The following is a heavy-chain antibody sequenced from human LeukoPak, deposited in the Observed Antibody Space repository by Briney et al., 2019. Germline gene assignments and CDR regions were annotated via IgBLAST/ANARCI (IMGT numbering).Heavy chain of an antibody. CDR3: ARHGGTADAFDF. CDR1: GSYITNGYY. J-gene: IGHJ3*01. CDR2: ITHSGST. Sequence: SETLSLTCTVSGSYITNGYYWAWVRQTPTKGLEWIARITHSGSTSYWPSLQSRVTLSVDTSKNQFSLKVTSVTADDTAVYYCARHGGTADAFDFWGPGTQVTVSP. V-gene: IGHV4-38-2*02. D-gene: IGHD3-16*01.